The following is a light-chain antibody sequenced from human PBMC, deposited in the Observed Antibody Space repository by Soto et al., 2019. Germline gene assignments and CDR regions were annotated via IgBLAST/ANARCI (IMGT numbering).Light chain of an antibody. CDR3: QQYNSFSGT. Sequence: DIQMTQSPSTLSASVGDRVTISCRASQSISTWLAWYQQKPGKAPKLLIFDASSLQSGVPSRFSGSGSGLEFTLTISSLQSDDFATYYCQQYNSFSGTFGQGTKLEIK. V-gene: IGKV1-5*01. CDR1: QSISTW. CDR2: DAS. J-gene: IGKJ2*02.